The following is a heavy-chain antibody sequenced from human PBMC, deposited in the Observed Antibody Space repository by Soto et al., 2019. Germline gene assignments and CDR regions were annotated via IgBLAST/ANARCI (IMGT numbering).Heavy chain of an antibody. CDR3: ARETIVVVPAAMFHYYYMDV. J-gene: IGHJ6*03. Sequence: ASGKVSCKASGYTVTGYYMHCVRQAPGQGLEWMGIINASGGSTSYAQKFQGRVTMTRDTSTSTVYMELSSLRSEDTAVYYCARETIVVVPAAMFHYYYMDVWGKGTQVPVSS. CDR2: INASGGST. V-gene: IGHV1-46*03. CDR1: GYTVTGYY. D-gene: IGHD2-2*01.